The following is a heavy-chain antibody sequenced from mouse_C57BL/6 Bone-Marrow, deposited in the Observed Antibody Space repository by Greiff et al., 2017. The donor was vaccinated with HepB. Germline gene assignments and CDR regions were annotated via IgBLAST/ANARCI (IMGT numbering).Heavy chain of an antibody. CDR1: GYTFTSYG. CDR2: IYPRSGNT. J-gene: IGHJ4*01. CDR3: ARPYYYGSSLYAMDY. D-gene: IGHD1-1*01. Sequence: QVQLKESGAELARPGASVKLSCKASGYTFTSYGISWVKQRTGQGLEWIGEIYPRSGNTYYNEKFKGKATLTADKSSSTAYMELRSLTSEESAVYFCARPYYYGSSLYAMDYWGQGTSVTVSS. V-gene: IGHV1-81*01.